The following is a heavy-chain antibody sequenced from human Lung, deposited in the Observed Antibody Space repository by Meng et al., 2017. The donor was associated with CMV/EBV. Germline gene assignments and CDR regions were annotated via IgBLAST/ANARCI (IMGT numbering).Heavy chain of an antibody. J-gene: IGHJ6*02. V-gene: IGHV3-72*01. CDR2: TRNKANSYTS. D-gene: IGHD3-3*01. Sequence: SLKLSCAASGFTFSDHYMDWVRQAPGKGLEWVGRTRNKANSYTSEYAASVKGRFTISRDDSKNSLYLQMNSLKTEDTAVYYCARGSEVSYYDFWRGYAYPPLHYYYGMDVWGQGXTVTVSS. CDR1: GFTFSDHY. CDR3: ARGSEVSYYDFWRGYAYPPLHYYYGMDV.